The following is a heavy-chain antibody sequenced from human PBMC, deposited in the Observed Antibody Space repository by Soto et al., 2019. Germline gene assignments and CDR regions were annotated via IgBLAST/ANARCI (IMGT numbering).Heavy chain of an antibody. CDR3: AQRRGRLRYFDWAIDY. D-gene: IGHD3-9*01. CDR2: ISYDGSNK. CDR1: GFTFSSYG. J-gene: IGHJ4*02. V-gene: IGHV3-30*03. Sequence: QVQLVESGGGVVPPGRSLRLSCAASGFTFSSYGMHWVRQAPGKWLEWVAVISYDGSNKYYADSVKGRFTISRDNSKNTMYLQMNSQSAEDTAVYYCAQRRGRLRYFDWAIDYWGQGTLVTVSS.